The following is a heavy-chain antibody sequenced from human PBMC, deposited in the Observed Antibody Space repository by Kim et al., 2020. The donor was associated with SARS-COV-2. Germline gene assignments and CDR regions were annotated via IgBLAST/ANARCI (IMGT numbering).Heavy chain of an antibody. CDR1: GASLSSSFW. J-gene: IGHJ5*02. CDR2: ISQAGTT. V-gene: IGHV4-4*02. CDR3: ATESLPFNCGDL. D-gene: IGHD1-20*01. Sequence: SETLSLTCAVSGASLSSSFWWSWVRQAPGMGLEWIGEISQAGTTNYNPSLKGRVTMSLDHSNNHFSLKLTAVTAADTAVYYCATESLPFNCGDLWGQGTL.